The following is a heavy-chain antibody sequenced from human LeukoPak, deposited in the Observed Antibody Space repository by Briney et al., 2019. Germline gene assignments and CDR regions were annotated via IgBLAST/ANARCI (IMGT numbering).Heavy chain of an antibody. CDR3: ARWEGYCSSTSCYTSYHGMDV. Sequence: ASVKVSCKASGYTFTGYYMHWVRQAPGQGLEWMGWINPNSGGTNYAQKFQGRVTMTRDTSISTAYMELSRLRSDDTAVYYCARWEGYCSSTSCYTSYHGMDVWGQGTTVTVSS. CDR1: GYTFTGYY. V-gene: IGHV1-2*02. CDR2: INPNSGGT. J-gene: IGHJ6*02. D-gene: IGHD2-2*02.